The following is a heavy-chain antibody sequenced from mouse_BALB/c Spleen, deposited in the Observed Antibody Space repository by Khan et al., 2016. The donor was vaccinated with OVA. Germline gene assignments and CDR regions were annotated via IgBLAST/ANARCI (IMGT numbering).Heavy chain of an antibody. CDR3: ARGGLPFAY. CDR2: IWRGGST. Sequence: QVQLQQSGPGLVQPSQSLSITCTVSGFSLSSYGVHWVRQSPGKGLEWLGVIWRGGSTDFNAAFISRLSINKDNSKSQVFFKMNSLQTNDSAIYYCARGGLPFAYWGQGTLGTVSA. CDR1: GFSLSSYG. J-gene: IGHJ3*01. V-gene: IGHV2-2*02. D-gene: IGHD2-13*01.